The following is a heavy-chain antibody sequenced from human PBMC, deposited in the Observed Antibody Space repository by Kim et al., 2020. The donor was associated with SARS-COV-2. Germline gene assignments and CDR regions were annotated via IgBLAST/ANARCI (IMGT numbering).Heavy chain of an antibody. CDR2: VRYDATSE. CDR1: GFTFKDFN. D-gene: IGHD1-26*01. V-gene: IGHV3-33*08. CDR3: ARDRIVSCEEFFGVDV. Sequence: GGSLRLSCAASGFTFKDFNMHWVRQAPGKGLEWVAHVRYDATSEHYLDSVQGRFTISRDNSRDMLYFQINSLRDEDTAVYYCARDRIVSCEEFFGVDVWGQGTSVTVS. J-gene: IGHJ6*02.